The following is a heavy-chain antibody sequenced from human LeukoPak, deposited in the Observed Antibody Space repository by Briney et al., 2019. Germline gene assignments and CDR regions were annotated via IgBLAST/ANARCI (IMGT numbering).Heavy chain of an antibody. CDR3: ARHPPSGGTLIDN. Sequence: SETLSLTCSVSGGSFSSYYWSWIRQPPGKGLEWIGYIYYSGSTHYNPFLESRVTISVDTSKNQFSLKLSSVTAADTAVYYCARHPPSGGTLIDNWGQGTLVTVSS. V-gene: IGHV4-59*08. CDR2: IYYSGST. J-gene: IGHJ4*02. D-gene: IGHD1-1*01. CDR1: GGSFSSYY.